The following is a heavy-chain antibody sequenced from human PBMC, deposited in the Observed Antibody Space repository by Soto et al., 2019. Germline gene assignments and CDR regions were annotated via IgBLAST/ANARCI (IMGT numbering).Heavy chain of an antibody. CDR3: ARVPEAGRPLFDY. CDR1: GFIFSDFA. CDR2: IWYDGSNE. D-gene: IGHD6-6*01. J-gene: IGHJ4*02. Sequence: LRLSCAASGFIFSDFAMHWVRQAPGKGLEWVAEIWYDGSNEYYGDSVKGRFTISRDNSKNTLYLQLNSLRAEDTAVYYCARVPEAGRPLFDYWGQGALVTVSS. V-gene: IGHV3-33*01.